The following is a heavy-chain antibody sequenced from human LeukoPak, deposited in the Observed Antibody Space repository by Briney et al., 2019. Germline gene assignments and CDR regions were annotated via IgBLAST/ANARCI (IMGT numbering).Heavy chain of an antibody. CDR1: GFTFSNYA. CDR2: IINSGGST. D-gene: IGHD4-17*01. CDR3: AKDIYGDYGGLDY. V-gene: IGHV3-23*01. Sequence: GGSLRLSCAASGFTFSNYAMNWVRQAPGKGLEWVSTIINSGGSTYYADSVRGRFAISRDSSKNTLYLQMNSLRDEDTAVYYCAKDIYGDYGGLDYWGQGTLVTVSS. J-gene: IGHJ4*02.